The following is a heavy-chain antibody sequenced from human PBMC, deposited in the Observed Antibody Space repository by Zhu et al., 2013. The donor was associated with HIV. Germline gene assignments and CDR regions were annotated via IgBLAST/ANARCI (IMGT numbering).Heavy chain of an antibody. V-gene: IGHV1-69*06. CDR1: GGTFSSYA. J-gene: IGHJ6*02. CDR2: IIPIFGTA. Sequence: QVQLVQSGAEVKKPGSSVKVSCKASGGTFSSYAISWVRQAPGQGLEWMGGIIPIFGTANYAQKFQGRVTITADKSTSTAYMELSSLRSEDTAVYYCAREYYYDSSGYYGGDGMDVWGQGTTVTVSS. D-gene: IGHD3-22*01. CDR3: AREYYYDSSGYYGGDGMDV.